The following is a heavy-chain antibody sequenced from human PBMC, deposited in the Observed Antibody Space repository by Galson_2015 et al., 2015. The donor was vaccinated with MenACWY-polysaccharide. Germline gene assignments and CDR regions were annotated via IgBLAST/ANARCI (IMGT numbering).Heavy chain of an antibody. V-gene: IGHV3-30*18. CDR1: GFTFSNYA. D-gene: IGHD3-16*01. CDR3: AKGGGEYGWYFDL. J-gene: IGHJ2*01. CDR2: SSYDGSDK. Sequence: SLRLSCAASGFTFSNYAIHWVRQAPGKGLEWVAVSSYDGSDKYYADSVKGRFTISRDNLKNTLYLQMNSLRTEDTAVYYCAKGGGEYGWYFDLWGRGTLVIVSS.